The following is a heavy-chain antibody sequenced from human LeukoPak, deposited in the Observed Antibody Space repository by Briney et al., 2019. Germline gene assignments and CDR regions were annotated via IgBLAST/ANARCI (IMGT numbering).Heavy chain of an antibody. J-gene: IGHJ4*01. Sequence: PSETLSLTCTVSGGSISSYYWSWIRQPPGKGLEWIGYIYYSGSTNYNPSLKSRVTISVDTSKNQFSLKLSSVTAADTAVYYCARHMGLGYTYFYPNFDYWGQGTLVTVSS. V-gene: IGHV4-59*08. CDR1: GGSISSYY. CDR3: ARHMGLGYTYFYPNFDY. D-gene: IGHD1-1*01. CDR2: IYYSGST.